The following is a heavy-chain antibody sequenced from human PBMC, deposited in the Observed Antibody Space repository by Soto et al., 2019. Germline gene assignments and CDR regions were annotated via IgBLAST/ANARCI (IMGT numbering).Heavy chain of an antibody. D-gene: IGHD1-26*01. Sequence: QITLKESGPTLVKPTQTLTLTCTFSGFSLSTSGVGVGWIRQPPGKALEWLALIYWDDDKRYSPSLKSRLTITKDTSKNQVVLTMTNMDPVDTATYYCAHRGGSYSLTSSWFDPWGQGTLVTVSS. CDR2: IYWDDDK. CDR1: GFSLSTSGVG. V-gene: IGHV2-5*02. J-gene: IGHJ5*02. CDR3: AHRGGSYSLTSSWFDP.